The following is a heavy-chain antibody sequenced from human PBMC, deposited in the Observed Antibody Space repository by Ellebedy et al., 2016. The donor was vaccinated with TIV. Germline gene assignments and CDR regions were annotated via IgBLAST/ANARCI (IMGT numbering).Heavy chain of an antibody. CDR1: GGSFSGYY. CDR3: ARHIPTDSGDNWFDP. CDR2: INHSGST. Sequence: MPSETLSLTCAVYGGSFSGYYWSWIRQPPGKGLEWIGEINHSGSTNYNPSLKSRVTISVDTSKNQLSMKLTSVTAADTAAYYCARHIPTDSGDNWFDPWGQGTLVTVSS. J-gene: IGHJ5*02. D-gene: IGHD4-17*01. V-gene: IGHV4-34*01.